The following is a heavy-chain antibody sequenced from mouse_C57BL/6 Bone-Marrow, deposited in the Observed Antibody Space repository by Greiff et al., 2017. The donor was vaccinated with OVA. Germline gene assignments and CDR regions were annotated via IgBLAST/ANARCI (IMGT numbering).Heavy chain of an antibody. CDR1: GFTFSSYC. J-gene: IGHJ2*01. CDR3: ARPTGTLYFDY. D-gene: IGHD4-1*01. Sequence: EVQGVESGGDLVKPGGSLKLSCAASGFTFSSYCMSWVRQTPDKRLEWVATISSGGSYTYYPDSVKGRFTISRDNAKNTLYLQMSSLKSEDTAMYYCARPTGTLYFDYWGQGTTLTVSS. CDR2: ISSGGSYT. V-gene: IGHV5-6*01.